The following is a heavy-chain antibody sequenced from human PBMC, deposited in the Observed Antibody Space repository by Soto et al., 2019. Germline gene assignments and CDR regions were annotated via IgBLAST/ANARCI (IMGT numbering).Heavy chain of an antibody. CDR3: ARDGGGITGTTLDFDY. J-gene: IGHJ4*02. Sequence: GGSLRLSCAASGFTFSSYAMHWVRQAPGKGLEWVAVISYDGSNKYYADSVKGRFTISRDNSKNTLYLQMNSLRAEDTAVYYCARDGGGITGTTLDFDYWGQGTLVTVSS. D-gene: IGHD1-7*01. V-gene: IGHV3-30-3*01. CDR2: ISYDGSNK. CDR1: GFTFSSYA.